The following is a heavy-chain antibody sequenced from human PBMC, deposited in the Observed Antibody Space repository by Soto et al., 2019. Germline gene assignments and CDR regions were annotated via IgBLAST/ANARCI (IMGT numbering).Heavy chain of an antibody. J-gene: IGHJ6*02. V-gene: IGHV3-11*01. Sequence: PGGSLRLSCAASGFIFSDYYMTWIRQAPGKGLEWVSYISFSGATVYYADSVKGRFTISRDNAKSSLYLQTNSLRVEDTAVYFCARTRAPFDGMDVWGQGTTVTVSS. CDR3: ARTRAPFDGMDV. CDR1: GFIFSDYY. D-gene: IGHD3-16*01. CDR2: ISFSGATV.